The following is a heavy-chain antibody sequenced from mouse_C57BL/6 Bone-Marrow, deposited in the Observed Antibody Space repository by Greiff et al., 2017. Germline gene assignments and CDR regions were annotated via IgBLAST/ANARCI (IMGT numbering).Heavy chain of an antibody. D-gene: IGHD1-1*01. Sequence: DVKLQESGAGLVKPGGSLKLSCAASGFTFSSYAMYWVRQTPEKRLEWVAYISSGGDYIYYADTVKGRFTISRDNARNTLYLQMSSLKSEDTAMYYCTRGHYGSSFDYWGQGTTLTVSS. CDR2: ISSGGDYI. V-gene: IGHV5-9-1*02. J-gene: IGHJ2*01. CDR1: GFTFSSYA. CDR3: TRGHYGSSFDY.